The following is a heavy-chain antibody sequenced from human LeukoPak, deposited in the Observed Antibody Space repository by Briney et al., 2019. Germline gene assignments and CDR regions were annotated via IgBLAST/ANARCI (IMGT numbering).Heavy chain of an antibody. D-gene: IGHD6-13*01. J-gene: IGHJ3*02. CDR1: GGSISSGSYY. CDR2: IYTSGST. Sequence: SQTLSLTCTVSGGSISSGSYYWSWIRQPAGKGLEWIGRIYTSGSTNYNPSLKSRVTISVDTSKNQSSLKLSSVTAADTAVYYCARSPDSSSWYSGDAFDIWGQGTMVTVSS. V-gene: IGHV4-61*02. CDR3: ARSPDSSSWYSGDAFDI.